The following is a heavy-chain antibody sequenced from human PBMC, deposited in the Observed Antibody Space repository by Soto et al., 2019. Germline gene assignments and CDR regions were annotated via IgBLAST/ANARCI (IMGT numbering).Heavy chain of an antibody. Sequence: QVQLVQSGAEEKRPGATVKVSCKASGYTFTSYAMHWVRQAPGQRLEWMGWINAGNGNTKYSQKFQGRVTITRDTSASTAYMELRRLSSEDTDVYYFEREGIAVVGAIDYWGQGTLVTVSS. D-gene: IGHD6-19*01. CDR1: GYTFTSYA. CDR2: INAGNGNT. V-gene: IGHV1-3*05. J-gene: IGHJ4*02. CDR3: EREGIAVVGAIDY.